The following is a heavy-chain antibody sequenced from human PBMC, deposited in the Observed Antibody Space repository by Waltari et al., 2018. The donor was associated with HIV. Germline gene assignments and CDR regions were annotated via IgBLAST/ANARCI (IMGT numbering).Heavy chain of an antibody. V-gene: IGHV1-2*02. Sequence: QVQLVQSGAEVKKPGASVKVSCKASGYTFTDYYMHWVRQAPGQGLEWMGWSNPNSGGTNYAQKFQGRVTMTRDTSISTAYMELSRLRSDDTAVYYCARDRHSNSRILGYYYGMDVWGQGTTVTVSS. D-gene: IGHD6-6*01. CDR3: ARDRHSNSRILGYYYGMDV. CDR2: SNPNSGGT. CDR1: GYTFTDYY. J-gene: IGHJ6*02.